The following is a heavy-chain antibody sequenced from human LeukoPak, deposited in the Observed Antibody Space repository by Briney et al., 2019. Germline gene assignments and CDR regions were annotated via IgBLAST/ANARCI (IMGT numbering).Heavy chain of an antibody. J-gene: IGHJ4*02. CDR1: GNSFSNYW. D-gene: IGHD5-18*01. CDR3: VSGKYSYGPIDY. Sequence: GESLKISCKGSGNSFSNYWIGWVRQLPGRGREWMGIIYPGDSDTRYNPSFQGQITISADKSISTAYLQWSSLEASATAMYYCVSGKYSYGPIDYWGQGTLVTVSS. CDR2: IYPGDSDT. V-gene: IGHV5-51*01.